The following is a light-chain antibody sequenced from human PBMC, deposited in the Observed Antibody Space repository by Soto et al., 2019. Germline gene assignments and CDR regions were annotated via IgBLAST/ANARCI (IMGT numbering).Light chain of an antibody. CDR1: QSVSKY. J-gene: IGKJ5*01. CDR3: QQSYSSPPIT. Sequence: DIQMTQSPSSLSASVGDRVTITCRASQSVSKYLNWYLQKPGKAPRLLIYDVSTLQSGVPSRFSGSGSGTDFTLTISSLQPEVFATYYCQQSYSSPPITFGQGIRLEIK. CDR2: DVS. V-gene: IGKV1-39*01.